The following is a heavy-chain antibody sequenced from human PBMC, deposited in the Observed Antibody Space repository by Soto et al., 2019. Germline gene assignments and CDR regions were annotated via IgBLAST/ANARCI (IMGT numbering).Heavy chain of an antibody. D-gene: IGHD6-6*01. V-gene: IGHV5-51*01. CDR2: IYPGDSDT. CDR1: GYSFTSYW. CDR3: ARRGPEYSSFDNWFDP. Sequence: EVQLVQSGAEVKKPGESLKISCKGSGYSFTSYWIGWVRQMPGKGLEWMGIIYPGDSDTRYSPSFQGQVTISADKSISTAYLQWRSLKASDTAMYYCARRGPEYSSFDNWFDPWGQGTLVTVSS. J-gene: IGHJ5*02.